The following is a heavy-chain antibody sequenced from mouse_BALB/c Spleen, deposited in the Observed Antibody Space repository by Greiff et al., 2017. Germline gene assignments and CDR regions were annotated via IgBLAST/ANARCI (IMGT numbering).Heavy chain of an antibody. CDR1: GFSLTSYG. CDR2: IWSGGST. Sequence: QVQLQQSGPGLVQPSQSLSITCTVSGFSLTSYGVHWVRQSPGKGLEWLGVIWSGGSTDYNAAFISRLSISKDNSKSQVFFKMNSLQANDTAIYYCARNVNYGNYYAWFAYWGQGTLVTVSA. D-gene: IGHD2-1*01. CDR3: ARNVNYGNYYAWFAY. J-gene: IGHJ3*01. V-gene: IGHV2-2*02.